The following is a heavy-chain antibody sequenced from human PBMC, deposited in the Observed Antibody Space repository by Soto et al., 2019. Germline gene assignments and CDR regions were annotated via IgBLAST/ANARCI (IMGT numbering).Heavy chain of an antibody. CDR1: GYTFTSYG. CDR3: ARDGTPHDYGDYGFDY. V-gene: IGHV1-18*01. CDR2: ISAYNGNT. J-gene: IGHJ4*02. Sequence: QVQLVQSGAEVKKPGASVKVSCKASGYTFTSYGISWVRQAPGQGLEWMGWISAYNGNTNYAQKLQGSVTMTTDTTTSTAYRELRSLRSDDTAVYYCARDGTPHDYGDYGFDYWGQGTLVTVSS. D-gene: IGHD4-17*01.